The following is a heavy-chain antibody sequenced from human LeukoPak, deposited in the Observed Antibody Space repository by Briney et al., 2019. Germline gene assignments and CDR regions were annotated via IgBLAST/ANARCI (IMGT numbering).Heavy chain of an antibody. CDR3: ARRKYNYGYDY. J-gene: IGHJ4*02. CDR2: IYPGDSDT. V-gene: IGHV5-51*01. CDR1: GYSFTSYW. D-gene: IGHD5-18*01. Sequence: GESLKISCKDSGYSFTSYWIGWVRQMPGKGLEWMGIIYPGDSDTRYSPSFQGKVTISADKSISTAYLQWNTLRASDTAMYYCARRKYNYGYDYWGQGTLVTVSS.